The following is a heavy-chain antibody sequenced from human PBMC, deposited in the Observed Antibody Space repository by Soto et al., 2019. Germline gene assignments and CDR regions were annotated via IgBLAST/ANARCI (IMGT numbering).Heavy chain of an antibody. J-gene: IGHJ4*02. CDR2: IIPILGIA. CDR1: GGTFSSYT. Sequence: QVQLVQSGAEVKKPGSSVKVSCKASGGTFSSYTISWVRQAPGQGLEWMGRIIPILGIANYAQKFQSRVTITADKSTSTAYMELSSLRSEDTAVYYCATIAAAGTGFDYWGQGTLVTVSS. V-gene: IGHV1-69*02. D-gene: IGHD6-13*01. CDR3: ATIAAAGTGFDY.